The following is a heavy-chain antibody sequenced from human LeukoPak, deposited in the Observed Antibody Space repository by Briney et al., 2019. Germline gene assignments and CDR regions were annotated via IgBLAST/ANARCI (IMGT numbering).Heavy chain of an antibody. D-gene: IGHD6-19*01. V-gene: IGHV4-39*01. J-gene: IGHJ4*02. CDR1: GFNNSRRYY. CDR2: IYYSGST. CDR3: ARGRYSSGYYEFVY. Sequence: SEAPSLTWHFFCGFNNSRRYYLGWVRQPPGKGLEWVGSIYYSGSTYYNPSLKSRVTISVDTSKNQFSLRLSSVTAADTAAYFCARGRYSSGYYEFVYWGQGTLVTVSS.